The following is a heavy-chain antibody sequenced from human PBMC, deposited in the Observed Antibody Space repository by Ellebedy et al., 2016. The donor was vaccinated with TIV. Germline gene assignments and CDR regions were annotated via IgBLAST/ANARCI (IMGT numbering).Heavy chain of an antibody. Sequence: GGSLRLSCAASGFTFSSYGMHWVRQAPGKGLEWVAVIWYDGSNKYYADSVKGRFTISRDNSKNTLYLQMNSLRAEDTAVYYCARGVEMATIRPLDYWGQGTLVTVSS. CDR1: GFTFSSYG. J-gene: IGHJ4*02. D-gene: IGHD5-24*01. CDR2: IWYDGSNK. CDR3: ARGVEMATIRPLDY. V-gene: IGHV3-33*01.